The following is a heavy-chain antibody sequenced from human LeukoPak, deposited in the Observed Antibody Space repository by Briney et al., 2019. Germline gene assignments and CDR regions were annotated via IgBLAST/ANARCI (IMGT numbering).Heavy chain of an antibody. D-gene: IGHD3-22*01. CDR1: GFTFSSYA. J-gene: IGHJ4*02. CDR2: ISYDGSNK. CDR3: AYSSGYYVGYFDY. Sequence: GRSLRLSCAASGFTFSSYAMHWVRQAPGKGLEWVAVISYDGSNKYYADSVKGRFTISRDNSKNTLYLQMNSLRAEDTAVYYCAYSSGYYVGYFDYWGQGTLLTVSS. V-gene: IGHV3-30-3*01.